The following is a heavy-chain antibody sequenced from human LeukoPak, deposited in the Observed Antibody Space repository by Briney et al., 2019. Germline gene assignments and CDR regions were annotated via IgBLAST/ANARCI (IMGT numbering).Heavy chain of an antibody. V-gene: IGHV1-69-2*01. Sequence: ASVKVSCKPSGYTFTDYYIHWVQQAPGKGLEWMGRVHPEDGETIYAETFQGRVTITADTSTDTAYMDLRSLTSDDTDIYFCVTALTTIVDPDSFNYWGQGTLVTVSS. J-gene: IGHJ4*02. D-gene: IGHD4-17*01. CDR1: GYTFTDYY. CDR3: VTALTTIVDPDSFNY. CDR2: VHPEDGET.